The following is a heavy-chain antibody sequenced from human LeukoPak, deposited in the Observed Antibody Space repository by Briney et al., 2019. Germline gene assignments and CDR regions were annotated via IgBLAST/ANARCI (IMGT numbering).Heavy chain of an antibody. CDR3: TRLVGYCSGGSCYEKVVFHY. D-gene: IGHD2-15*01. Sequence: GRSLSLSCTASGFTFGDYAISWVRQAPGKGLEWVGFIRSRAYGGTTEHAASVKGRFTISRDDSKSIAYLQMNSLRTEDTAGYYCTRLVGYCSGGSCYEKVVFHYWGQGTLVTVSS. CDR2: IRSRAYGGTT. J-gene: IGHJ4*02. V-gene: IGHV3-49*04. CDR1: GFTFGDYA.